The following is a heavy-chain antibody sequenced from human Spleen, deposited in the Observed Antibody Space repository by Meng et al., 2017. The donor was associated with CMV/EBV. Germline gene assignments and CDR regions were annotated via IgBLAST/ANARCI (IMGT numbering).Heavy chain of an antibody. D-gene: IGHD3-22*01. CDR2: ISAYNGNT. V-gene: IGHV1-18*01. CDR1: GYTFTSYG. Sequence: ASGYTFTSYGISWVRQAPGQGLEWMGWISAYNGNTNYAQKLQGRVTMTTDTSTSAAYMELRSLRSDDTAVYYCARAPYYYDSSGYYNYWGQGTLVTVSS. CDR3: ARAPYYYDSSGYYNY. J-gene: IGHJ4*02.